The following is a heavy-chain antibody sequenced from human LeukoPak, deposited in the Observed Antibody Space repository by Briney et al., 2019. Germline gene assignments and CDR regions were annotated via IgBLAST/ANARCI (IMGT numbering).Heavy chain of an antibody. Sequence: PGGSLRLSCAASGFTFSSYSMNWVRQAPGKGLVWVSRINPNGDSPGYADAVQGRFTTSRDNAKNTLYLQMNSLRVEDTAIYYCARDYDILIPFDSWGQGTLVTVSS. CDR1: GFTFSSYS. CDR2: INPNGDSP. J-gene: IGHJ4*02. D-gene: IGHD3-9*01. V-gene: IGHV3-74*01. CDR3: ARDYDILIPFDS.